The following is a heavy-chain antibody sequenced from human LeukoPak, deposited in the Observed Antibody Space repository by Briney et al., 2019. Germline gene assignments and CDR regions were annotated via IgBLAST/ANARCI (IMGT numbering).Heavy chain of an antibody. V-gene: IGHV3-23*01. D-gene: IGHD4-17*01. CDR2: ISGSDGNT. J-gene: IGHJ4*02. CDR3: AKDAMATVTYFDY. CDR1: GFTFDNYA. Sequence: GGSLRLSCAASGFTFDNYAMSWVRQAPGKGLEWVSSISGSDGNTYYADSVKGRFTISRDNSRNTLYLQMNSLRSEDTAVYYCAKDAMATVTYFDYWGQGSLVTVSS.